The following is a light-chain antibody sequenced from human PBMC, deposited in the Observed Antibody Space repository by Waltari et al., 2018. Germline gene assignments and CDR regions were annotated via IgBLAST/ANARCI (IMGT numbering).Light chain of an antibody. V-gene: IGKV3-15*01. Sequence: ERVMTQSPATLSVSPGERATLSCRASQSISNNLAWYQQRPGQTPRLLVYGASTRATGIPARFSGSGSGTEFTLTISSLQSEDFAVYYCQQYNNWPQTFGQGTKAEIK. CDR2: GAS. CDR3: QQYNNWPQT. J-gene: IGKJ1*01. CDR1: QSISNN.